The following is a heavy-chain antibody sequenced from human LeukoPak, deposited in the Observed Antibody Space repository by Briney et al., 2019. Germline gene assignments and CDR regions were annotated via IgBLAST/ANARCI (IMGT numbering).Heavy chain of an antibody. J-gene: IGHJ4*02. CDR1: GYTFTGYF. CDR2: INPNSGGT. CDR3: ARDLSSTSNWELDY. D-gene: IGHD1-26*01. V-gene: IGHV1-2*06. Sequence: ASVKLSCKASGYTFTGYFMHWVRQAPGQGLEWMGRINPNSGGTNYAHNFQGRVTITRDTSISTACMDLSRLTSDDTAVYYCARDLSSTSNWELDYWGQGTLVTVSS.